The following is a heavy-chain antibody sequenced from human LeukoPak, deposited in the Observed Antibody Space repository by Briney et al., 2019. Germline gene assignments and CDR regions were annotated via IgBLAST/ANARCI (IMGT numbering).Heavy chain of an antibody. V-gene: IGHV4-4*07. CDR3: ARGSGIIPDS. CDR1: GGSMRNSY. J-gene: IGHJ4*02. D-gene: IGHD6-25*01. CDR2: LYSTEST. Sequence: SETLSLTCTVSGGSMRNSYWSWIRQPAGKGLEWIGRLYSTESTSYNPSLKSRVTMSLDTSKNQFSLNLSSVTAADTAVYYCARGSGIIPDSWGQGALVTVSS.